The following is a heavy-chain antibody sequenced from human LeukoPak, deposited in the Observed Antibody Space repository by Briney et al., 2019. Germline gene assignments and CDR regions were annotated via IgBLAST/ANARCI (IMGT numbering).Heavy chain of an antibody. CDR1: GGSISSYY. D-gene: IGHD3-9*01. CDR2: IYTSGST. V-gene: IGHV4-4*07. J-gene: IGHJ4*02. Sequence: PSETLSLTCTVPGGSISSYYWSWIRQPAGKGLEWIGRIYTSGSTNYNPSLKSRVTISVDKSKNQFSLKLSSVTAADTAVYYCARSIRYYFDYWGQGTLVTVSS. CDR3: ARSIRYYFDY.